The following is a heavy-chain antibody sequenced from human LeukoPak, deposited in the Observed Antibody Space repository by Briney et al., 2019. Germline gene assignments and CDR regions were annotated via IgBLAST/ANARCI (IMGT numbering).Heavy chain of an antibody. D-gene: IGHD1-26*01. CDR2: ISDSGGST. Sequence: GGSLRLSCAASGLTFSSYAMSWVRQAPGKGLEWVSSISDSGGSTYYADSVKGRFTISRDNAKNSLYLQMNSLRAEDTAAYYCARTRYPNTFDIWGQGTMVTVSS. V-gene: IGHV3-23*01. CDR3: ARTRYPNTFDI. CDR1: GLTFSSYA. J-gene: IGHJ3*02.